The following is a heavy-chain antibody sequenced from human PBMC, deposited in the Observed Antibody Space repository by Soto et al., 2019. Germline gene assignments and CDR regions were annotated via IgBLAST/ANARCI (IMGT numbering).Heavy chain of an antibody. CDR2: ITGSGGDT. Sequence: PGGSLRLSCAASGFIFSNYAMGWVRQAPGKGLDWVSAITGSGGDTYYVDSVKGRFTISRDNAKNTLYLQTSSLRAEDTAVYYCAKALHPGIAVAGRWFDPWGQGTLVTVSS. D-gene: IGHD6-19*01. CDR3: AKALHPGIAVAGRWFDP. CDR1: GFIFSNYA. J-gene: IGHJ5*02. V-gene: IGHV3-23*01.